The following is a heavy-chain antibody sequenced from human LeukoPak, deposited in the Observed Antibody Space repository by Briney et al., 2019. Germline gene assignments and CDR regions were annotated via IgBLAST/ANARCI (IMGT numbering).Heavy chain of an antibody. Sequence: GGTLRLSCAASGFTFSDYFMSWVRQAPGKGLKWLSYISTSGSTIYYADSVKGRFTISRDNAKNSLYLRMNSLRAEDTAVYYCAELGITMIGGVWGKGTTVTISS. D-gene: IGHD3-10*02. V-gene: IGHV3-11*04. J-gene: IGHJ6*04. CDR2: ISTSGSTI. CDR3: AELGITMIGGV. CDR1: GFTFSDYF.